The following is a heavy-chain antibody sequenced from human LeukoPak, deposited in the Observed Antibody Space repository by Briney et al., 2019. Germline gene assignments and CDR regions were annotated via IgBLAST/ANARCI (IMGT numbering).Heavy chain of an antibody. CDR3: ARYLSRGQWRVYFDI. CDR1: DGSITNYD. Sequence: SETLSLTCIVSDGSITNYDWSWVRQPPGKGLEFIGHVHYSGTANYNPSLRSRVTISIDTSKKHFFLKLKSVTAADTAVYYCARYLSRGQWRVYFDIWGQGTQVTVSS. CDR2: VHYSGTA. J-gene: IGHJ4*02. V-gene: IGHV4-59*01. D-gene: IGHD2-8*01.